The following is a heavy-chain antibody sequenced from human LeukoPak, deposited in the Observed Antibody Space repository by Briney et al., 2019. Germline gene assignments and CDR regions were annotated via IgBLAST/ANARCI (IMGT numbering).Heavy chain of an antibody. CDR2: INSDGSST. CDR1: GFTFSSYW. V-gene: IGHV3-74*01. Sequence: PGGSLRLSCAASGFTFSSYWMHWVRQAPGKGLVWVSRINSDGSSTSYADSVKGRFTISRDNAKNTLYLQMNSLRAEDTAVYYCARGYSGFSAMDVWGQGTTVTVSS. CDR3: ARGYSGFSAMDV. J-gene: IGHJ6*02. D-gene: IGHD5-12*01.